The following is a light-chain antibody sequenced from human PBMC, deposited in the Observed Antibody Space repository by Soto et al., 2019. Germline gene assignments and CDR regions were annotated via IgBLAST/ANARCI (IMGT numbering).Light chain of an antibody. CDR2: EVS. CDR3: QHYSGDRAT. Sequence: DILLTQSPSTLSASVGDRVTISCRVSQSINKWLAWYQHKPGKAPNLLIYEVSTLHSGVPSRFSGSGSGTEFTLTISSLRPDDFATYYCQHYSGDRATFGQGTKV. J-gene: IGKJ1*01. CDR1: QSINKW. V-gene: IGKV1-5*03.